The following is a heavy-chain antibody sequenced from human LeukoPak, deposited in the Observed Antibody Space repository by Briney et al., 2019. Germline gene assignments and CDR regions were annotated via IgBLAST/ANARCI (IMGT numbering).Heavy chain of an antibody. CDR2: ILYDGSNE. D-gene: IGHD3-10*01. CDR3: ARGRDVYYGSFDY. J-gene: IGHJ4*02. Sequence: GGSLRLSCAASGFTFSSSGMHWVRQAPGRGLEWVAFILYDGSNEYYADSVKGRFTISRDNPKNTLYLQMNSLRAEDTAVYYCARGRDVYYGSFDYWGQGTLVTVSS. CDR1: GFTFSSSG. V-gene: IGHV3-30*02.